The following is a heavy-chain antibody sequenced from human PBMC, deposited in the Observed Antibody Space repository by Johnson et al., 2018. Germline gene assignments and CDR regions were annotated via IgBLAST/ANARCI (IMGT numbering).Heavy chain of an antibody. J-gene: IGHJ6*02. Sequence: QVQLQESGPGLVKPSETLSLTCTISGASIGSHYWSWIRQPPGKGLEWVGSIFYTGSTNYNPSLKSRVTISVDTSKNQFSLKLSSVTAADTAVYYCARLPVVTAIPCFYGMDVWGQGTTVTVS. D-gene: IGHD2-21*02. CDR3: ARLPVVTAIPCFYGMDV. V-gene: IGHV4-59*11. CDR2: IFYTGST. CDR1: GASIGSHY.